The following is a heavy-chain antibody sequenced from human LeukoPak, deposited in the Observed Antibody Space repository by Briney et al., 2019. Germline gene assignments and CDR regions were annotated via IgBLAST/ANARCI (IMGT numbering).Heavy chain of an antibody. D-gene: IGHD1-26*01. V-gene: IGHV3-33*01. Sequence: GGSLRLSCAASGFTFSSYGMHWVRQAPGKGLEWVAVIWYDGSNKYYADSVKGRFTISRDNSKNTLYLQMNSLRAEDTAVYYCARDHDSGSYPGQAFDIWGQGTMVTVSS. J-gene: IGHJ3*02. CDR3: ARDHDSGSYPGQAFDI. CDR2: IWYDGSNK. CDR1: GFTFSSYG.